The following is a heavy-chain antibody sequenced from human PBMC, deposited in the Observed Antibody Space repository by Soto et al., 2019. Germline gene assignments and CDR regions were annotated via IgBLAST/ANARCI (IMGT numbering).Heavy chain of an antibody. CDR3: ARDRYSSAEGYFDL. D-gene: IGHD6-25*01. J-gene: IGHJ2*01. CDR2: IYYSGST. CDR1: GGSISSYY. V-gene: IGHV4-59*01. Sequence: PSETLSLTCTVSGGSISSYYCSWIRQPPGKGLEWIGYIYYSGSTNYNPSLKSRVTISVDTSKNQFSLKLSSVTAADTAVYYCARDRYSSAEGYFDLWGRGTLVTVSS.